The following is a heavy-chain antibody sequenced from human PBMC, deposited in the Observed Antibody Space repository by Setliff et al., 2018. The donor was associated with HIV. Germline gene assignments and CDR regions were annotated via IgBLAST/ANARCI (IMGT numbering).Heavy chain of an antibody. J-gene: IGHJ3*01. Sequence: SETLSLTCTVSGDSITGRWLSWIRQPPGEGLEWTGNIYHNGFANYNPSLKSRLTISVDTSKSQVSLTLSSVTPADTAVYYCARHICGTTACYAVDVWGPGTMVTVSS. D-gene: IGHD2-2*01. CDR3: ARHICGTTACYAVDV. CDR2: IYHNGFA. CDR1: GDSITGRW. V-gene: IGHV4-59*11.